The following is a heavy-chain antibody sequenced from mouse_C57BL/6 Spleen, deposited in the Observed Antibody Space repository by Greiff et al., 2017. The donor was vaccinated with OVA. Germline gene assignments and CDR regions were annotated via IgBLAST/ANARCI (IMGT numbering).Heavy chain of an antibody. CDR1: GYTFTGYW. V-gene: IGHV1-9*01. CDR2: ILPGSGST. J-gene: IGHJ2*01. D-gene: IGHD2-3*01. Sequence: VKLVESGAELMKPGASVKLSCKATGYTFTGYWIEWVKQRPGHGLEWIGEILPGSGSTNYNEKFKGKATFTVDTSSNTAYMQLSSLTTEDSAIEYYASRVYDGYLDYWGQGTTLTVSS. CDR3: ASRVYDGYLDY.